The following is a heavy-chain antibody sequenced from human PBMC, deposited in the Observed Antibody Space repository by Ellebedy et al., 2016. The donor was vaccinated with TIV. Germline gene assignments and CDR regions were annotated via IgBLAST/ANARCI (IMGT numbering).Heavy chain of an antibody. Sequence: GGSLRLSCAASGFTFSSYAMSWVRQAPGKGLEWVSAISGSGGSTYYADSVKGRFTISRDNSKNTLYLQMNSLRAEDTAVYYCAKLGFDILTGSGGMDVWGQGTTVTVSS. J-gene: IGHJ6*02. CDR3: AKLGFDILTGSGGMDV. D-gene: IGHD3-9*01. V-gene: IGHV3-23*01. CDR1: GFTFSSYA. CDR2: ISGSGGST.